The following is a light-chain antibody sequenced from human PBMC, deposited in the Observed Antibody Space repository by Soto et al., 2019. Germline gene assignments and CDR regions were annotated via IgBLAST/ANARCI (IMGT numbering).Light chain of an antibody. Sequence: QSVLTQPPSVSAAPGQKVTISCSGSSSNIGNNYVSWYQQLPGTAPKLLIYDNDKRPSGIPDRFSGSKSGTSATLGITGRQTGDEADYYCGAWDGSLNTQVFGGGTKLTVL. CDR2: DND. V-gene: IGLV1-51*01. CDR3: GAWDGSLNTQV. CDR1: SSNIGNNY. J-gene: IGLJ2*01.